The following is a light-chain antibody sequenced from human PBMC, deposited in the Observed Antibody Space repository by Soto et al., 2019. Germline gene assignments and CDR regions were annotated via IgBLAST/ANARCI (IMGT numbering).Light chain of an antibody. CDR3: SSYTSRSNYV. V-gene: IGLV2-14*01. CDR1: SSDVGAYNY. CDR2: EVS. Sequence: QSVLTQPASVSGSPGQSITISCTGTSSDVGAYNYVSWYQQHPGKAPKLMIYEVSNRPSGVSNRFSGSRSGNTASLTISGLQAEDEADYHCSSYTSRSNYVFGGGTQLTVL. J-gene: IGLJ3*02.